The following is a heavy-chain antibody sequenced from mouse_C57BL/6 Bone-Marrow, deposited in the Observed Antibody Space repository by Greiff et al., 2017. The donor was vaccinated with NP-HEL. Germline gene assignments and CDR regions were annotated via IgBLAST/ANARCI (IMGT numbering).Heavy chain of an antibody. J-gene: IGHJ2*01. Sequence: DVMLVESGGGLVKPGGSLKLSCAASGFTFSSYAMSWVRQTPEKRLEWVATISDGGSYTYYPDNVKGRFTISRDNAKNNLYLQMSHLKSEDTAMYYCARDGYYYGSRLFFDYWGQGTTLTVSS. D-gene: IGHD1-1*01. CDR1: GFTFSSYA. CDR2: ISDGGSYT. V-gene: IGHV5-4*01. CDR3: ARDGYYYGSRLFFDY.